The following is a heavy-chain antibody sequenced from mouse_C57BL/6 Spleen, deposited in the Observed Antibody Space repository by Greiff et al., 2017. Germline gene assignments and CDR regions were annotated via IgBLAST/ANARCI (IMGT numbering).Heavy chain of an antibody. CDR2: IDPSDSYT. CDR1: GYTFTSYW. J-gene: IGHJ1*03. Sequence: QVQLKQPGAELVKPGASVKLSCKASGYTFTSYWMQWVKQRPGQGLEWIGEIDPSDSYTNYNQKFKGKATLTVDTSSSTAYMQLSSLTSEDSAVYYCARDYYGSSPDVWGTGTTVTVSS. D-gene: IGHD1-1*01. V-gene: IGHV1-50*01. CDR3: ARDYYGSSPDV.